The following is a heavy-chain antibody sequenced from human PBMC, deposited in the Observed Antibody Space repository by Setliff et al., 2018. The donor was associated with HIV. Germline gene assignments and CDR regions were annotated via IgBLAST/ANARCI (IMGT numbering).Heavy chain of an antibody. CDR1: GYTLTELS. D-gene: IGHD6-25*01. J-gene: IGHJ4*02. CDR2: ISLHNDNT. CDR3: ARGGSAVLPLDY. Sequence: ASVKVSCKVSGYTLTELSRHWVRQAPGQGLEWLGWISLHNDNTNYAQKFQGRVTMTADTSTNTVYVDLRSLRSDDTAVYYCARGGSAVLPLDYWGQGTPVTVSS. V-gene: IGHV1-18*01.